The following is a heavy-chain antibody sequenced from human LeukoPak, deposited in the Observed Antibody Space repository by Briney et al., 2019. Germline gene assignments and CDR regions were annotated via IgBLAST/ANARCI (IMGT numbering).Heavy chain of an antibody. CDR1: GGTFSSYA. V-gene: IGHV7-4-1*02. J-gene: IGHJ4*02. CDR3: ARDLAAAGKGLLDY. Sequence: ASVKVSCKASGGTFSSYAISWVRQAPGQGLEWMGWINTNTGNPTYAQGFTGRFVFSLDTSVSTAYLQISSLKAEDTAVYYCARDLAAAGKGLLDYWGQGTLVTVSS. CDR2: INTNTGNP. D-gene: IGHD6-13*01.